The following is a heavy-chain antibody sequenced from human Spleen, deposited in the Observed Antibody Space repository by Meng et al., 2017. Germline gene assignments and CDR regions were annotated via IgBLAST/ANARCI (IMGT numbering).Heavy chain of an antibody. CDR2: IKQDGGVK. J-gene: IGHJ4*02. D-gene: IGHD6-6*01. CDR3: ARIGYSSSSMDY. CDR1: GFAFSNYW. Sequence: GESLKISCVASGFAFSNYWMSWVRQAPGKGLEWVANIKQDGGVKYYVDSLKGRFTISRNNAKNSVYLQMNSLRAEDTAVYFCARIGYSSSSMDYWGQGTLVTVSS. V-gene: IGHV3-7*01.